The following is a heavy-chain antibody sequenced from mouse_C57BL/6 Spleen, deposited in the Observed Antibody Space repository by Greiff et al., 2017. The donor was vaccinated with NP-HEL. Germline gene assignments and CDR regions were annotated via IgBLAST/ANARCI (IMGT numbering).Heavy chain of an antibody. D-gene: IGHD2-5*01. V-gene: IGHV5-6*01. Sequence: EVMLVESGGDLVKPGGSLKLSCAASGFTFSSYGMSWVRQTPDKRLEWVATISSGGSYTYYPDSVKGRFTISRDNAKNTLYLQMSSLKSEDTAMYYCARLHRNYEGGAMDYWGQGPSVTVSS. CDR3: ARLHRNYEGGAMDY. CDR1: GFTFSSYG. J-gene: IGHJ4*01. CDR2: ISSGGSYT.